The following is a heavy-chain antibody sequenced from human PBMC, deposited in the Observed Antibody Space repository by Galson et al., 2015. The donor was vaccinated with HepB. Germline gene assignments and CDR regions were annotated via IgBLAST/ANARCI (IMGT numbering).Heavy chain of an antibody. CDR1: VCSFNIYG. V-gene: IGHV3-33*01. CDR2: IWANRSNR. Sequence: LPCAESVCSFNIYGMHWVRQAPGKGMEWVALIWANRSNRYYSNSVMGRFTISRVNSKNTLFLEMNSLRAEDTAVYYCVREMAIAAPASFDLWGHGTLVTVSS. CDR3: VREMAIAAPASFDL. D-gene: IGHD6-25*01. J-gene: IGHJ4*01.